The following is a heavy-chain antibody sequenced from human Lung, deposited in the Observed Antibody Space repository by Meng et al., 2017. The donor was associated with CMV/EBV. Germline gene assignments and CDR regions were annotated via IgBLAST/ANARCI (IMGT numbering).Heavy chain of an antibody. CDR2: IKRDGSQT. V-gene: IGHV3-7*01. CDR1: EVTFSSYW. J-gene: IGHJ3*02. D-gene: IGHD5-12*01. CDR3: ARDSHCGIDYSWNDFDI. Sequence: GGSLRLSCAASEVTFSSYWMTWLRQAPGKGPEWVATIKRDGSQTYYLDSVEGRFTISRDDAKNSLFLQMNNLRAEDTAVYYCARDSHCGIDYSWNDFDIWXQGTMVXVSS.